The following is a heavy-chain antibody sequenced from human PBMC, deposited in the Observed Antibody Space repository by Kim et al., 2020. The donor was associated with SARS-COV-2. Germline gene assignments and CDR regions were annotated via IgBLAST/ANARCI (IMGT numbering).Heavy chain of an antibody. Sequence: GGSLRLSCAASGFTFSSYGMHWVRQAPGKGLEWVAVIWYDGSNKYYADSVKGRFTISRDNSKNTLYLQMNSLRAEDTAVYYCANLDSAYYYYYGMDVWGQGTTVTVSS. CDR1: GFTFSSYG. D-gene: IGHD1-1*01. J-gene: IGHJ6*02. CDR2: IWYDGSNK. V-gene: IGHV3-33*06. CDR3: ANLDSAYYYYYGMDV.